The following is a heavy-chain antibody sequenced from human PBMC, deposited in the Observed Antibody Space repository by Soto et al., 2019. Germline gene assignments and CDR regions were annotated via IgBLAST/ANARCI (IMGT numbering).Heavy chain of an antibody. Sequence: SVKVSCKASGGTFSSYAISWVRQAPGQGLEWMGGIIPIFGTANYAQKFQGRVTITADESTSTAYMELSSLRSEDTAVYYCARDPLPHDYTTNPNYYYYGMDVWGQGTTVTVSS. CDR1: GGTFSSYA. J-gene: IGHJ6*02. CDR2: IIPIFGTA. V-gene: IGHV1-69*13. CDR3: ARDPLPHDYTTNPNYYYYGMDV. D-gene: IGHD4-4*01.